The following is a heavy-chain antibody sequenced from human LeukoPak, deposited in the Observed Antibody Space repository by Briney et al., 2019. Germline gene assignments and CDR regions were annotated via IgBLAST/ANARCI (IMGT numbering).Heavy chain of an antibody. CDR3: ARHDGSGSYDWLES. V-gene: IGHV5-10-1*01. D-gene: IGHD3-10*01. Sequence: AGESLKISCQGSGFSFTSYWISWVRQMPGKGLEWLGRIDPTDSITNYSPSFQDHVSFSADKSISTAYLQWGSLKASDTAIYYCARHDGSGSYDWLESWGQGTLVTVSS. J-gene: IGHJ5*01. CDR1: GFSFTSYW. CDR2: IDPTDSIT.